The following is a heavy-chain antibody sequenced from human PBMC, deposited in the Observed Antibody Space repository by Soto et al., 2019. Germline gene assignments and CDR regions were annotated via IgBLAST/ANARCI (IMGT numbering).Heavy chain of an antibody. CDR2: IIPIFGTA. CDR1: GGTFSSYA. CDR3: ARRSLDYYDSSGPLFGAFDI. D-gene: IGHD3-22*01. Sequence: GASVKVSCKASGGTFSSYAISWVRQAPGQGLEWMGGIIPIFGTANYAQKFQGRVTITADESTSTAYMELSSLRSEDTAVYYCARRSLDYYDSSGPLFGAFDIWGQGTMVTVSS. J-gene: IGHJ3*02. V-gene: IGHV1-69*13.